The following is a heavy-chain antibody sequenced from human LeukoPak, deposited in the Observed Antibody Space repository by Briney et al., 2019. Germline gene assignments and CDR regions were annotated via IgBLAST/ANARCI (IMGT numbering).Heavy chain of an antibody. Sequence: PSETLSLTCAVSGASISGSNYYWGWIRQPPGKGLEWIGNIYSSGSTNYNPSLKSRVTISVDTSKNQFSLKLSSVTAADTAVYYCARHGWYYGSGRGYMDVWGKGTTVTISS. V-gene: IGHV4-39*01. CDR1: GASISGSNYY. D-gene: IGHD3-10*01. CDR3: ARHGWYYGSGRGYMDV. J-gene: IGHJ6*03. CDR2: IYSSGST.